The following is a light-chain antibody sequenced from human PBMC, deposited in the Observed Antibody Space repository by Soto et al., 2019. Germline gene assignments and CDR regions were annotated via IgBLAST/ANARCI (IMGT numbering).Light chain of an antibody. V-gene: IGLV2-8*01. J-gene: IGLJ1*01. CDR2: EVS. CDR1: SSDVGGYNF. Sequence: QSVLRQPPSASGSPGQSVTISCTGTSSDVGGYNFVSWYQQHPGKAPQLMIYEVSNRPSGVPDRFSGSKSANTASLTISGLQAYDEADYYCSSYASRNNAEVFGTGTKV. CDR3: SSYASRNNAEV.